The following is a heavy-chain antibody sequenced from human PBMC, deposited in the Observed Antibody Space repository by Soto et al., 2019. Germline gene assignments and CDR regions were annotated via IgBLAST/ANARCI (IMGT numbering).Heavy chain of an antibody. D-gene: IGHD6-13*01. Sequence: GGSLRISGAGSGFTFSSYAMHWVRQAPGKGLEWVAVISYDGSNKYYADSVKGRFTISRDNSKNTLYLQMNSLRAEDTAVYYCARDGNSSYFDYWGQGTLVTVSS. CDR3: ARDGNSSYFDY. CDR2: ISYDGSNK. V-gene: IGHV3-30*04. J-gene: IGHJ4*02. CDR1: GFTFSSYA.